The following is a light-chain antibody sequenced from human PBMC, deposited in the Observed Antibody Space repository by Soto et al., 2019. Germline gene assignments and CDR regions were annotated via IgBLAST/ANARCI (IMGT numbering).Light chain of an antibody. CDR2: GAS. CDR3: QQYGT. CDR1: QTISSSY. J-gene: IGKJ1*01. Sequence: EVVLTQSPGTLSLSPGERATLSCRASQTISSSYLAWYQQRPGQAPRLLIYGASSRATGIPDWFSGSGSGTNFTIIIRILVYADFAVYYCQQYGTLGQGTKVEIK. V-gene: IGKV3-20*01.